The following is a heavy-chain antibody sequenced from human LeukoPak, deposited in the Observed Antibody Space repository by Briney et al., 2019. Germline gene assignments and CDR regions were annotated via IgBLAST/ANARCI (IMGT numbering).Heavy chain of an antibody. CDR3: AREPPESYYFDN. CDR2: IKVSGGRT. J-gene: IGHJ4*02. CDR1: GYTFTSYY. V-gene: IGHV1-46*01. Sequence: ASVKVSCKASGYTFTSYYMHWVRQAPGQGLEWMGIIKVSGGRTEYAQKFQGRVTVTRDMSTSTVYMELNNLRSEDTAVYYCAREPPESYYFDNWGQGTLVTVSS.